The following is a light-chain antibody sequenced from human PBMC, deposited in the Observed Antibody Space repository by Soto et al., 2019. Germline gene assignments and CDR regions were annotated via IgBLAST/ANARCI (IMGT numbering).Light chain of an antibody. CDR1: SGHSSYA. V-gene: IGLV4-69*01. J-gene: IGLJ7*01. CDR2: LNGDGSH. CDR3: QTWGPGITV. Sequence: QPVLTQSPSASASLGASVKLTCTLSSGHSSYAIAWHQQQPEKGPRYLMKLNGDGSHSKGDGIPDRFSGSSSGTERYLTNASLQSEDEADYSSQTWGPGITVFGGGTQLTVL.